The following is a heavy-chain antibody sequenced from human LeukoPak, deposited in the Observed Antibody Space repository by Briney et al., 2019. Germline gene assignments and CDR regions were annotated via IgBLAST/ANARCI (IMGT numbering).Heavy chain of an antibody. J-gene: IGHJ4*02. CDR3: ARVDGGSPDD. V-gene: IGHV6-1*01. CDR2: TYYRSKLYN. CDR1: GDSFSSNSAA. D-gene: IGHD2-15*01. Sequence: SQTLSLTCAISGDSFSSNSAAWNWLTQSPPRGLEWLGRTYYRSKLYNDYAVSVKSRITINPDTSKNHFSLQLNSVTPEDTAVYYCARVDGGSPDDGGQGTLVTVYS.